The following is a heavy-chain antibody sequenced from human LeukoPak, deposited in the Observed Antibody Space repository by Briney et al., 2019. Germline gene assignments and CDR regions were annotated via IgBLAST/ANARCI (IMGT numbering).Heavy chain of an antibody. CDR1: GGSISRGGYS. D-gene: IGHD3-22*01. J-gene: IGHJ4*02. CDR2: IYHSGNT. V-gene: IGHV4-30-2*01. CDR3: AGGGDSSGFYYYFDS. Sequence: SETLSLTCTVSGGSISRGGYSWNWIRQPPGKDLEWIRYIYHSGNTYYNPSLKSRVTISVDRSKNQFSLKLTSVTAADTAVYYCAGGGDSSGFYYYFDSWGQGTLVTVSS.